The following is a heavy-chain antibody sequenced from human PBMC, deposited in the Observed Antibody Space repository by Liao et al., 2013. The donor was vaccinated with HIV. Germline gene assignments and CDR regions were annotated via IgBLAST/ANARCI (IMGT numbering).Heavy chain of an antibody. V-gene: IGHV4-59*02. CDR3: ARFFRGAFDF. Sequence: QVQLQESGPGLVKPSATLSLTCTVSGGSASSYYWSWIRQPPGKGLQWIGYISFSGGTNYNPSLKSRVTVSLDTSKNQFSLHLSSVTAADTAVYYCARFFRGAFDFWGHGTKVTVS. D-gene: IGHD3-10*01. CDR1: GGSASSYY. CDR2: ISFSGGT. J-gene: IGHJ3*01.